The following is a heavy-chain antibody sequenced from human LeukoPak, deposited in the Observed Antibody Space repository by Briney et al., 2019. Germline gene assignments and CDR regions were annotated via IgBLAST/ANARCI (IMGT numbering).Heavy chain of an antibody. CDR1: GGSLSDNF. V-gene: IGHV4-34*01. Sequence: SETLSLTCGVYGGSLSDNFWSWVRQAPGKGLEWIGEINQSGSTNYNPSLKSRVTISLGTSKKHFSLKLRSVTAADTAVYYCATGGGIAVAHAWGQGSLVTVSS. D-gene: IGHD6-19*01. CDR3: ATGGGIAVAHA. J-gene: IGHJ4*02. CDR2: INQSGST.